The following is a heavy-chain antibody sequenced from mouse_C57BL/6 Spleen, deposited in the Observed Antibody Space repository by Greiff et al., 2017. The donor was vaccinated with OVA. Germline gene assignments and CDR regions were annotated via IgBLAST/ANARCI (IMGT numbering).Heavy chain of an antibody. Sequence: QVHVKQSGAELARPGASVKLSCKASGYTFTSYGISWVKQRTGQGLEWIGEIYPRSGNTYYNEKFKGKATLTADKSSSTAYMELRSLTSEDSAVYFCARWGVVADYWGQGTTLTVSS. J-gene: IGHJ2*01. V-gene: IGHV1-81*01. CDR2: IYPRSGNT. D-gene: IGHD1-1*01. CDR3: ARWGVVADY. CDR1: GYTFTSYG.